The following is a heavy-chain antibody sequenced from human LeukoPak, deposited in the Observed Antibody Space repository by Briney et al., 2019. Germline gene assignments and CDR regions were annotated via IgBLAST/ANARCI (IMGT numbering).Heavy chain of an antibody. CDR3: ARSPITIFGVARIYYFDY. D-gene: IGHD3-3*01. V-gene: IGHV1-69*13. CDR1: GGTFSSYA. Sequence: SVKVSCKASGGTFSSYAISWVRQAPGQGLEWMGGIIPIFGTANYAQKFQGRVTITADESASTAYMELSSLRSEDTAVYYCARSPITIFGVARIYYFDYSGQGTLVTVSS. J-gene: IGHJ4*02. CDR2: IIPIFGTA.